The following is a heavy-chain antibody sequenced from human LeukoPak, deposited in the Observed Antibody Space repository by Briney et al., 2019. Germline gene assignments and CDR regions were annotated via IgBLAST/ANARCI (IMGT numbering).Heavy chain of an antibody. Sequence: GGSLRLSCAASGFTFSSYAMHWVRQAPGKGLEWVAVISYDGSNKYYADSVKGRFTISRDNAKDSLYLQMNSLRAEDTAVYYCARGGRTTVTSNDYWGQGTLVTVSS. CDR1: GFTFSSYA. CDR2: ISYDGSNK. V-gene: IGHV3-30-3*01. CDR3: ARGGRTTVTSNDY. D-gene: IGHD4-17*01. J-gene: IGHJ4*02.